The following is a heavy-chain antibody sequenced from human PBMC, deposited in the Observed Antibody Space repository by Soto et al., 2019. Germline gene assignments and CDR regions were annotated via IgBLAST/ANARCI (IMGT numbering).Heavy chain of an antibody. D-gene: IGHD3-22*01. CDR1: GFTFSSYG. CDR2: IWYDGSNK. V-gene: IGHV3-33*01. CDR3: ARATYYYDSSGYYYYFDY. Sequence: QPGGSLRLSCAASGFTFSSYGMHWVRQSPGKGLEWVAVIWYDGSNKYYADSVKGRFTISRDNSKNTLYLQMNSLRAEDTAVYYCARATYYYDSSGYYYYFDYWGQGTLVTVSS. J-gene: IGHJ4*02.